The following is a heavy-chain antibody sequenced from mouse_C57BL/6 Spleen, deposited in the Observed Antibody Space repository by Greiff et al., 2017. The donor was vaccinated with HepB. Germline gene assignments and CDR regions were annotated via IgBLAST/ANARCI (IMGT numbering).Heavy chain of an antibody. CDR3: ARDYGDY. J-gene: IGHJ2*01. D-gene: IGHD1-1*02. V-gene: IGHV3-6*01. CDR2: ISYDGSN. CDR1: GYSITSGYY. Sequence: EVQLQQSGPGLVKPSQSLSLTCSVTGYSITSGYYWNWIRQFPGNKLEWMGYISYDGSNNYNPSLKNRISITRDTSKNQCFLKLNSVTTEDTATYYCARDYGDYWGQGTTLTVSS.